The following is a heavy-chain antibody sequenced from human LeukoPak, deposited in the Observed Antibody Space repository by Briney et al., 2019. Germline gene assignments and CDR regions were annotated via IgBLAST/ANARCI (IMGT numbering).Heavy chain of an antibody. CDR1: GGSISSYY. CDR2: IYYSGST. Sequence: SETLSLTCTVSGGSISSYYWSWIRQPPGKGLEWIGYIYYSGSTNYNPSLKSRVTISVDTSKNQFSLKLSSVTAADTAVYYCARGTYYYDSSGYYYYYYYYMDVWGKGTTVTISS. D-gene: IGHD3-22*01. J-gene: IGHJ6*03. V-gene: IGHV4-59*01. CDR3: ARGTYYYDSSGYYYYYYYYMDV.